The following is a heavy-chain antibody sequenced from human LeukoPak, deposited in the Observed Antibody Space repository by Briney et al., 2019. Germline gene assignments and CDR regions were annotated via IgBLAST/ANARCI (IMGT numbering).Heavy chain of an antibody. D-gene: IGHD3-22*01. CDR2: VYYTGST. J-gene: IGHJ2*01. V-gene: IGHV4-59*08. Sequence: SETLSLTCSVSGGSVNTYYWSWIRQPPGKGLEWIGYVYYTGSTNYNPSLKSRVTIFEDKSKNQFSLRLSSVTVADTAVYYRARHGNGVVVRWYFDLWGRGTLVTVSS. CDR1: GGSVNTYY. CDR3: ARHGNGVVVRWYFDL.